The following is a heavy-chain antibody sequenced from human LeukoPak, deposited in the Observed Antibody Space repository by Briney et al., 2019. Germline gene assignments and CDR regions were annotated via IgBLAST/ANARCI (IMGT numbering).Heavy chain of an antibody. CDR1: GFTFSSYW. CDR2: IKQDGSEK. V-gene: IGHV3-7*01. CDR3: ARVGFESGAMVRGIIPYYYYLDV. Sequence: GGSLRLSCAASGFTFSSYWMSWVRQAPGKGLEWVANIKQDGSEKYYVDSVKGRFTISRDNAENSLYLQMNSLRAEDTAVYYCARVGFESGAMVRGIIPYYYYLDVWSKGTTVTISS. J-gene: IGHJ6*03. D-gene: IGHD3-10*01.